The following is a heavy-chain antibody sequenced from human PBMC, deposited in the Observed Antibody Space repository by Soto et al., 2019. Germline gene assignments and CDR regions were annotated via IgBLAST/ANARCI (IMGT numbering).Heavy chain of an antibody. CDR2: IQYHGINK. CDR1: GFTFSTYV. Sequence: GGALRLSCAASGFTFSTYVMHWVRQSPGKGLEWVAFIQYHGINKDYADSVKGRFTISRDNSRNTLYLQMNSLRAEDTAVYYCARGLDYDSSGYYLDFWGQAALVTVSS. V-gene: IGHV3-30*02. CDR3: ARGLDYDSSGYYLDF. D-gene: IGHD3-22*01. J-gene: IGHJ4*02.